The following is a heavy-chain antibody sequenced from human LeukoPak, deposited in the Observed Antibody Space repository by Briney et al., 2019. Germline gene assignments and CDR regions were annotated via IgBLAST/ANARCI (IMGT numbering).Heavy chain of an antibody. J-gene: IGHJ4*02. V-gene: IGHV5-51*01. CDR2: IYPDESNI. Sequence: GEALKISCKGSGYSFPTYWIAWVRQMPGKGLEWMGIIYPDESNIRYSPSFQGQVTISADKSISTAYLQWSSLKASDTAMYYCARPPSRGYSSSFEYWGQGTLVTVS. D-gene: IGHD2-2*03. CDR3: ARPPSRGYSSSFEY. CDR1: GYSFPTYW.